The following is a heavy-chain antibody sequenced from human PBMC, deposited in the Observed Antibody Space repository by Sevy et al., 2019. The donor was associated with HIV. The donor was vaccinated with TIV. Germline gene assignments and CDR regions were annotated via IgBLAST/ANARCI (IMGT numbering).Heavy chain of an antibody. CDR2: VYNNGNT. V-gene: IGHV4-59*01. CDR1: NGSISSYF. Sequence: SETLSLTCTVSNGSISSYFWSWIRQPPGKGLEWIGYVYNNGNTNYNPSLKSRVTMSIDTSNNKFFLRRTSVTAADTVVYYCARVRKLGMGGSCFHSDYWGQGHLVTVSS. D-gene: IGHD7-27*01. J-gene: IGHJ4*02. CDR3: ARVRKLGMGGSCFHSDY.